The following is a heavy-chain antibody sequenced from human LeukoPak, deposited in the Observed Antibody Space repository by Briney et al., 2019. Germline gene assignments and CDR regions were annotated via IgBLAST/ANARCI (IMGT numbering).Heavy chain of an antibody. CDR3: ARDFDNDYDSSGYYSAHFQH. D-gene: IGHD3-22*01. CDR1: GFTFSSYS. Sequence: GGSLRLSCAASGFTFSSYSMNWVRQAPGKGLEWVSSISSSSSYIYYADSVKGRFTISRDNAKNSLHLQMNSLRAEDTAVYYCARDFDNDYDSSGYYSAHFQHWGQGTLVTVSS. V-gene: IGHV3-21*01. CDR2: ISSSSSYI. J-gene: IGHJ1*01.